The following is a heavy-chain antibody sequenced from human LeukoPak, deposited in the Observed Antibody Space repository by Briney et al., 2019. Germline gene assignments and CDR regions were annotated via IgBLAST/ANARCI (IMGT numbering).Heavy chain of an antibody. Sequence: ASVKVSCKASGYTFTGYYMHWVRQAPGQGLKWMGWINPNSGGTNYAQKFQGRVTITRNTSISTAYMELSSLRSEDTAVYYCARRSIAARHNFDYWGQGTLVTVSS. J-gene: IGHJ4*02. D-gene: IGHD6-6*01. V-gene: IGHV1-2*02. CDR2: INPNSGGT. CDR3: ARRSIAARHNFDY. CDR1: GYTFTGYY.